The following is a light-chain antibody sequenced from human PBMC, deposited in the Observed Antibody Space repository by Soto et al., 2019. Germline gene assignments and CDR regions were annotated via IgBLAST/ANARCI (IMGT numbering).Light chain of an antibody. V-gene: IGLV1-44*01. Sequence: QSAVTQPPSASGTPGQRVSISCSGSSSNIATNTVNWYQQLPGTAPKLLIYSNNLRPSGVPDRFSGSKSATSASLAISGLQSEDGADYYCAAWDDSLNGVIFGGGTKLTVL. J-gene: IGLJ2*01. CDR3: AAWDDSLNGVI. CDR2: SNN. CDR1: SSNIATNT.